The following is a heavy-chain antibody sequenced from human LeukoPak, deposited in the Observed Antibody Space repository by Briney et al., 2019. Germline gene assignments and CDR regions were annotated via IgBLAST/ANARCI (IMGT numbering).Heavy chain of an antibody. V-gene: IGHV3-23*01. Sequence: GGSLRLSCAASGFTFNNYGMSWVRQAPGKGLEWVSGISGSGGSTYYAGSVKGRFTISRDNSKNALYLQMNSLRAEDTAVYYCAKDQGYYGSGSYYPYWGQGTLVTVSS. CDR1: GFTFNNYG. D-gene: IGHD3-10*01. J-gene: IGHJ4*02. CDR3: AKDQGYYGSGSYYPY. CDR2: ISGSGGST.